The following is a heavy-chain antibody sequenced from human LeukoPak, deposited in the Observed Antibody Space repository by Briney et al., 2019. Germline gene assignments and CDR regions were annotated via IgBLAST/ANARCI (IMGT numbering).Heavy chain of an antibody. CDR2: IYPGDSDT. V-gene: IGHV5-51*01. CDR3: ARHGDRGTVVVPAAISWDFDY. CDR1: GYSFTSYW. D-gene: IGHD2-2*02. J-gene: IGHJ4*02. Sequence: GESLKISCKGSGYSFTSYWIGWVRQMPGKGLEWMGIIYPGDSDTRYSPSFQGQVTISADKSISTAYLQWSSLKASDTAMYYCARHGDRGTVVVPAAISWDFDYWGQGTLVTVSS.